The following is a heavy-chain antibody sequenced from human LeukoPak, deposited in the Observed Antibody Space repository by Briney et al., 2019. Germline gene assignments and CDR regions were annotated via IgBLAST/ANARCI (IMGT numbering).Heavy chain of an antibody. CDR2: IIPIFGTA. J-gene: IGHJ6*03. D-gene: IGHD2-15*01. CDR3: ARGSTNRYCSGGSCHATNYYYMDV. CDR1: GGTFSSYA. Sequence: GASVKVSCKASGGTFSSYAISWVRQAPGQGLEWMGGIIPIFGTADYAQKFQGRVTITTDESTSTAYMELSSLRSEDTAVYYCARGSTNRYCSGGSCHATNYYYMDVWGKGTTVTVSS. V-gene: IGHV1-69*05.